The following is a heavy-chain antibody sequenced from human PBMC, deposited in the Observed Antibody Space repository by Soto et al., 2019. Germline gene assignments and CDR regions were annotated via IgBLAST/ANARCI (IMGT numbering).Heavy chain of an antibody. V-gene: IGHV3-23*01. D-gene: IGHD6-19*01. CDR1: GFTFSSYA. J-gene: IGHJ4*02. CDR3: ARNSSGWYVCFFDY. Sequence: GGSLRLSCAASGFTFSSYAMSWVRQAPGKGLEWVSAISGSGGSTYYADSVKGRFTISRDNSKNTLYLQMNSLRAEDTAVYYCARNSSGWYVCFFDYWGQGTLVTVSS. CDR2: ISGSGGST.